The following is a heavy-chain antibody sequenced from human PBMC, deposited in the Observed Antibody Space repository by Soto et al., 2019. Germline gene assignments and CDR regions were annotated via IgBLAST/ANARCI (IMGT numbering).Heavy chain of an antibody. V-gene: IGHV4-31*03. D-gene: IGHD6-19*01. CDR1: GGSISSGGYY. CDR2: IYYSGST. Sequence: SETLSLTCTVSGGSISSGGYYWSWIRQHPGKGLEWIGYIYYSGSTYYNPSLKSRVTVSADTSKDQLSLKLTSVTAADTAVYYCARHDGFSSGWIFDYWSHGTLVTVSS. J-gene: IGHJ4*01. CDR3: ARHDGFSSGWIFDY.